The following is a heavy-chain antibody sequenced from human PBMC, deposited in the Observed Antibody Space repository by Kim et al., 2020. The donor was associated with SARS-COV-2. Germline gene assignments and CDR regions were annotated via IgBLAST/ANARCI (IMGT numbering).Heavy chain of an antibody. CDR3: ARRPLVATKHFDY. Sequence: SETLSLTCTVSGGSISNSPYDWDWLRQPPGKGLVWIGSIYYSGSTYYNPSLKSRVTISVDTSKNQLSLQLSSVTAADTVVYYCARRPLVATKHFDYWGQG. CDR2: IYYSGST. CDR1: GGSISNSPYD. D-gene: IGHD5-12*01. V-gene: IGHV4-39*01. J-gene: IGHJ4*02.